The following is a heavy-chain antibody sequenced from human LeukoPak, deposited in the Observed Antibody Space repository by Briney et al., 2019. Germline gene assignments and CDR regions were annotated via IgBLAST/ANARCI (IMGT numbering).Heavy chain of an antibody. D-gene: IGHD1/OR15-1a*01. CDR1: GGSFSGYY. V-gene: IGHV4-34*01. Sequence: KPSETLSLTCAVYGGSFSGYYWSWIRQPPGKGLEWIGEINHSGSTNYNPSLKSRVTISVDTSKNQFSLKLSSVTAADTAVYYCARGRAGTLYYWGQGTLVTVSS. CDR2: INHSGST. J-gene: IGHJ4*02. CDR3: ARGRAGTLYY.